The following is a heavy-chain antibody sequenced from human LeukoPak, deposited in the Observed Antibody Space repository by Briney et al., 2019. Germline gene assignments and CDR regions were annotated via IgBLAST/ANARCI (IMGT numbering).Heavy chain of an antibody. V-gene: IGHV3-23*01. Sequence: GGSLRLSCAASGFTFSSYAMSWVRQAPGKGLEWVSAISGSGGSTYYADSVKGRFTISRDNAKNTLSLQMSSLRAEDTAVYYCAKEGSSGWIPTRHFDHWGLGTLVTVSS. J-gene: IGHJ4*02. CDR3: AKEGSSGWIPTRHFDH. CDR1: GFTFSSYA. CDR2: ISGSGGST. D-gene: IGHD6-19*01.